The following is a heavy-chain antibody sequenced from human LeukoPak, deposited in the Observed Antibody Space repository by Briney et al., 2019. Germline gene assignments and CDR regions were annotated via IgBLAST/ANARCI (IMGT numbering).Heavy chain of an antibody. Sequence: GRSLRLSCAASGFTFSSYSMHWVRQAPGKGLEWVAVISYDGSNKYYADSVKGRFTISRDNSKNTLYLQMNSLRAEDTAVYYCAKDIIGYCSGGSCYGYLDYWGQGTLVTVSS. D-gene: IGHD2-15*01. CDR3: AKDIIGYCSGGSCYGYLDY. CDR2: ISYDGSNK. V-gene: IGHV3-30*18. CDR1: GFTFSSYS. J-gene: IGHJ4*02.